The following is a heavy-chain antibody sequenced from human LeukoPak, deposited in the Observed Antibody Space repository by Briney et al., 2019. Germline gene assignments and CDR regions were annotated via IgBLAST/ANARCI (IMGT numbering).Heavy chain of an antibody. V-gene: IGHV3-7*03. J-gene: IGHJ4*02. CDR2: IKQDRSEK. D-gene: IGHD3-22*01. CDR1: GFTFSSYW. CDR3: ARTYYYDSSGPRPYYFDY. Sequence: GGSLRLSCAASGFTFSSYWMSWVRQTPGKGLEWVANIKQDRSEKYYVDSVKGRFTISRDNAKNSLYLQMNSLRVEDTAVYYCARTYYYDSSGPRPYYFDYWGQGTLVTVSS.